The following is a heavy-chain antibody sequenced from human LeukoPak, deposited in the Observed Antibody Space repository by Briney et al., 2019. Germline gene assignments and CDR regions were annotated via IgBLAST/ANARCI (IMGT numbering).Heavy chain of an antibody. J-gene: IGHJ6*02. CDR1: RYTFTGHY. CDR3: ARVSVPAGYYWYYCGMDV. D-gene: IGHD3-9*01. CDR2: INPKSGVT. V-gene: IGHV1-2*02. Sequence: GASVKVSCKASRYTFTGHYMHWVRQAPGQGLEWMGWINPKSGVTNYAQKFQGRVTMTRDTSISTAYMELSRLRSDDTAVYYCARVSVPAGYYWYYCGMDVWGQGTTVTVSS.